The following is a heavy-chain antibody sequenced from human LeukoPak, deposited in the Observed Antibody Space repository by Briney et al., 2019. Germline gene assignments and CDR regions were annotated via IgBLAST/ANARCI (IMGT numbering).Heavy chain of an antibody. D-gene: IGHD6-13*01. V-gene: IGHV4-38-2*02. CDR2: IYHSGST. CDR3: ARVNRKKAGLSPPQVFDY. Sequence: PSETLSLTCTVSGYSISSGYYWGWIRQPPGKGLEWIGSIYHSGSTYYNPSLKSRVTISVDTSKNQFSLKLSSVTAADMAVYYCARVNRKKAGLSPPQVFDYWGQGTLVTVSS. J-gene: IGHJ4*02. CDR1: GYSISSGYY.